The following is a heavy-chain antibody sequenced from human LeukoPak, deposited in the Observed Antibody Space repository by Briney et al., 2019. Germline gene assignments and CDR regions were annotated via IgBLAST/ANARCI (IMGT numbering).Heavy chain of an antibody. CDR2: ISGSGGST. J-gene: IGHJ4*02. CDR3: AKDQGDWAYYYDSSGPGNFDY. Sequence: GGSLRLSCAASGFTFSSYAMSWVRQAPGKGLEWVSAISGSGGSTYYADSVKGRFTISRDNSKNTLYLQMNSLRAEDTAVYYCAKDQGDWAYYYDSSGPGNFDYWGQGTLVTVSS. CDR1: GFTFSSYA. D-gene: IGHD3-22*01. V-gene: IGHV3-23*01.